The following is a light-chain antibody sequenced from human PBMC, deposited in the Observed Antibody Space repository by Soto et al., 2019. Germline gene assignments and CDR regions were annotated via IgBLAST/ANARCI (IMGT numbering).Light chain of an antibody. CDR3: QPYYTTPS. Sequence: DIQMTQSPSPLSASVGDRVTITCRASQSVSRCLNWYQQKPGRAPKLLIHTASSLQSGVPSRFSGSGSATDFTLTISTLQPEDSAAYYCQPYYTTPSFGPGTEVDVK. CDR2: TAS. J-gene: IGKJ3*01. CDR1: QSVSRC. V-gene: IGKV1-39*01.